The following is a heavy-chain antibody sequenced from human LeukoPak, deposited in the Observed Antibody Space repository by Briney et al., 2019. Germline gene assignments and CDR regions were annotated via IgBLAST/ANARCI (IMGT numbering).Heavy chain of an antibody. CDR1: GFTFSSYA. D-gene: IGHD3-22*01. CDR3: AKGYITMIVVVPSFDY. J-gene: IGHJ4*02. V-gene: IGHV3-23*01. CDR2: ISGSGGST. Sequence: GGSLRLSCAASGFTFSSYAMSWVRQAPGKELEWVSAISGSGGSTYYADSVKGRFTIPRDNSKNTLYLQMNSLRAEDTAVYYCAKGYITMIVVVPSFDYWGQGTLVTVSS.